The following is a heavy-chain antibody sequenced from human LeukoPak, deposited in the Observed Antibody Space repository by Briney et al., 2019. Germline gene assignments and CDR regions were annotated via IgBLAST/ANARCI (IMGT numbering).Heavy chain of an antibody. CDR1: GFTFSSYS. Sequence: PGGSLRLSCAASGFTFSSYSMNWVRQAPGKGLEWVSYISSSGSTIYYADSVKGRFTISRDNAKNSLYLQMNSLRAEDTAVYYCARDRCGDNKPWGQGTLVTVSS. D-gene: IGHD4-17*01. CDR2: ISSSGSTI. V-gene: IGHV3-48*04. CDR3: ARDRCGDNKP. J-gene: IGHJ4*02.